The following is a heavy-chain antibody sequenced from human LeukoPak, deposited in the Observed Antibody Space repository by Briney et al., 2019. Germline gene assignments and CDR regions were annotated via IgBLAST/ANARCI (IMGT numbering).Heavy chain of an antibody. CDR1: GGTFSSYA. D-gene: IGHD3-22*01. Sequence: SVKVSCKASGGTFSSYAISWVRQAPGQGLEWMGRIIPIFGTANYAQKFQGRVTITADKSTSTAYMELSSLRSEDTAVYYCARGRYYYDSSGYYWSDYWGQGTLVTVSS. V-gene: IGHV1-69*06. J-gene: IGHJ4*02. CDR2: IIPIFGTA. CDR3: ARGRYYYDSSGYYWSDY.